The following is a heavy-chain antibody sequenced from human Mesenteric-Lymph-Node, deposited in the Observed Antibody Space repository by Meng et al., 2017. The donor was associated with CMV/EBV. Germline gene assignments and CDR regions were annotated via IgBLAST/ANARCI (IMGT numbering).Heavy chain of an antibody. CDR2: KNHSGST. CDR3: ERGSRYDILTGYFDY. J-gene: IGHJ4*02. Sequence: QGQLPQSGAWLLKPSGPLSVACAVYGGSFSGCDWNWFVQSPEKGLEGSGEKNHSGSTTYYPSFTRRIIISVEASTSQISLNMSSVTAAGTAVYFCERGSRYDILTGYFDYWGQGALVTVSS. CDR1: GGSFSGCD. V-gene: IGHV4-34*01. D-gene: IGHD3-9*01.